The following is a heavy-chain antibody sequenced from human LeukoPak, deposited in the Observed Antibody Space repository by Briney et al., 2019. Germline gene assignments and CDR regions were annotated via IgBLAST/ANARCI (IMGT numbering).Heavy chain of an antibody. V-gene: IGHV4-4*07. Sequence: SETLSLTCTVSGGSISIYYWSWIRQPAGKGLECIRRIYTSGSTNYNPSLKSRITMSVDTSKNQFSLKLSSVTAADTAVYYCARDSSGWYVWFDPWGQGTLVTVSS. CDR2: IYTSGST. CDR1: GGSISIYY. D-gene: IGHD6-19*01. J-gene: IGHJ5*02. CDR3: ARDSSGWYVWFDP.